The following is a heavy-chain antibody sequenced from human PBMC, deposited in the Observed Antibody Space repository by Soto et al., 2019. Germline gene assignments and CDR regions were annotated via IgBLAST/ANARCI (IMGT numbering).Heavy chain of an antibody. CDR1: VFTFSSYW. CDR3: AISLLLLGMDV. V-gene: IGHV3-74*01. J-gene: IGHJ6*02. CDR2: INSDGSST. D-gene: IGHD1-26*01. Sequence: WWSLRLSCSASVFTFSSYWMHWFRQAPGKGLVWVSRINSDGSSTSYADSVKGRFTISRDNAKNTLYLQMNSLRAEDTAVYYCAISLLLLGMDVWGQGTTVTVSS.